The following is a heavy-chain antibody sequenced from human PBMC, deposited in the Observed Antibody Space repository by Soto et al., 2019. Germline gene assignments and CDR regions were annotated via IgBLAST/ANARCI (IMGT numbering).Heavy chain of an antibody. Sequence: GGSLRLSCAASGFTFSSYWMHWVRQAPGKGLVWVSRINSDGSSTSYADSMKGRFTISRDNAKNTLYLQINSLRAEDTAVYYCASRITMVRGVIPYYYYGMDVWGQGTTVTVSS. CDR1: GFTFSSYW. CDR2: INSDGSST. CDR3: ASRITMVRGVIPYYYYGMDV. J-gene: IGHJ6*02. V-gene: IGHV3-74*01. D-gene: IGHD3-10*01.